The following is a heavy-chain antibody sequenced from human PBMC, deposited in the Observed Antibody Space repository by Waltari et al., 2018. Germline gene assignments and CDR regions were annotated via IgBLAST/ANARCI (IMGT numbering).Heavy chain of an antibody. J-gene: IGHJ4*02. CDR2: INPNSGGT. Sequence: QVQLVQSGAEVKKPGASVKVYCKASGYTFTGYYMQWVRQATGQGLEWMGWINPNSGGTNYAQKFQGRVTMTRDTSISTAYMELSRLRSDDTAVYYCARIPSYSSGWYSSSTYYYFDYWGQGTLVTVSS. CDR1: GYTFTGYY. D-gene: IGHD6-19*01. V-gene: IGHV1-2*02. CDR3: ARIPSYSSGWYSSSTYYYFDY.